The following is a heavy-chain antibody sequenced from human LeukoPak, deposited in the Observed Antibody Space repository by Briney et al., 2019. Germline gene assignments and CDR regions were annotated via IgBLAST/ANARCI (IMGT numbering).Heavy chain of an antibody. J-gene: IGHJ4*02. CDR2: IHSDGST. CDR1: GFTFSSYW. D-gene: IGHD3-22*01. V-gene: IGHV3-53*01. CDR3: ARDLYYFDSSGSHRRRNYFDY. Sequence: GGSLRLSCAASGFTFSSYWMSWVRQAPGKGLEWVSIIHSDGSTYYADSVKGRFTISRDNYKNTRYLQMNSLRGEDTAMYYCARDLYYFDSSGSHRRRNYFDYWGQGTLVTVSS.